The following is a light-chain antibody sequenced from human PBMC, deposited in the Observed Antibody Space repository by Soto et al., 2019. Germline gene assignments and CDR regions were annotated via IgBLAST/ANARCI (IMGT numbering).Light chain of an antibody. V-gene: IGLV2-23*03. CDR1: SSDVGSYNL. Sequence: QSVLTQPASVSGSPGQSITISCTGTSSDVGSYNLVSWYQQHPGKAPKLMIYEGSKRPSGVSNRFSGSKSGNTASLTISGLQAEDEADYYCSSYESSSTFYYVVRTG. CDR2: EGS. CDR3: SSYESSSTFYYV. J-gene: IGLJ1*01.